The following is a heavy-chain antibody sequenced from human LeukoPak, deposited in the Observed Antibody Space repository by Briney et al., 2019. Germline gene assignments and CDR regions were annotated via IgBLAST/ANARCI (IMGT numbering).Heavy chain of an antibody. D-gene: IGHD3-22*01. J-gene: IGHJ4*02. CDR2: INHSGST. Sequence: PSETLSLTCAVYGGSFSGYYWSWIRQPTGKGLEWIGEINHSGSTNYNPSLKSRVTISVDTSKNRFSLKLSSVTAEDTAVYYCARASGYYYSWGQGTLVTVSS. CDR3: ARASGYYYS. V-gene: IGHV4-34*01. CDR1: GGSFSGYY.